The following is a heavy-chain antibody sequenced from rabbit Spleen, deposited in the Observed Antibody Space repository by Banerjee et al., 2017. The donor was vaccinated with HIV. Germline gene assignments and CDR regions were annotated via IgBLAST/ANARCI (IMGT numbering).Heavy chain of an antibody. J-gene: IGHJ4*01. Sequence: QSLEESGGGLVQPEGSLTLTCTASGFSLSSYYMNWVRQAPGKGLEWIGYIDPVFGITYYANWVNGRFSISRENAQNTVFLQMTSLTAADTATYFCARDDLGYAGDFDLWGQGTLVTVS. CDR2: IDPVFGIT. D-gene: IGHD4-2*01. V-gene: IGHV1S7*01. CDR3: ARDDLGYAGDFDL. CDR1: GFSLSSYY.